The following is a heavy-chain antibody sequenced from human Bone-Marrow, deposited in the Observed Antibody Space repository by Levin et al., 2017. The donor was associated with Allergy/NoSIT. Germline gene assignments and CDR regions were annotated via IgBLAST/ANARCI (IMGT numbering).Heavy chain of an antibody. CDR1: GYTFTSYD. Sequence: ASVKVSCKASGYTFTSYDINWVRQATGQGLEWMGWMNPNSGNTGYAQKFQGRVTMTRNTSISTAYMELSSLRSEDTAVYYCARDVTYDFWSGYYTGPKLNWFDPWGQGTLVTVSS. CDR3: ARDVTYDFWSGYYTGPKLNWFDP. D-gene: IGHD3-3*01. V-gene: IGHV1-8*01. J-gene: IGHJ5*02. CDR2: MNPNSGNT.